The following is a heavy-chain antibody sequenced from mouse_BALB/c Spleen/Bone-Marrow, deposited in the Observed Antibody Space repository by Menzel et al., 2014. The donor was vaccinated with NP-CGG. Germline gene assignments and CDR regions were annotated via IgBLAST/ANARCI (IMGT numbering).Heavy chain of an antibody. CDR3: ARGSARATWFAY. Sequence: EVKVVESGGGLVQPGGSRKLSCAASGFTFSSFGMHWVRQAPEKGLEWVAYISSGSSTIYYADTVKGRFTISRDNPKYTLFLQMTSLRSEDTAMYYCARGSARATWFAYWGQGTLVTFSA. V-gene: IGHV5-17*02. CDR1: GFTFSSFG. CDR2: ISSGSSTI. J-gene: IGHJ3*01. D-gene: IGHD3-1*01.